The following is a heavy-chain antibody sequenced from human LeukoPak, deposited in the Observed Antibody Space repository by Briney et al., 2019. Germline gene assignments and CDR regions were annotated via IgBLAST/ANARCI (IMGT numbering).Heavy chain of an antibody. D-gene: IGHD3-3*01. CDR3: AKDLSNGYYDFWSGYSSTPDY. Sequence: GGSLRLSCAASGFTFSSYAMSWVRQAPGKGLGWVSAISGSGGSTYYADSVKGRFTTSRDNSKNTLYLQMNSLRAEDTAVYYCAKDLSNGYYDFWSGYSSTPDYWGQGTLVTVSS. J-gene: IGHJ4*02. CDR1: GFTFSSYA. V-gene: IGHV3-23*01. CDR2: ISGSGGST.